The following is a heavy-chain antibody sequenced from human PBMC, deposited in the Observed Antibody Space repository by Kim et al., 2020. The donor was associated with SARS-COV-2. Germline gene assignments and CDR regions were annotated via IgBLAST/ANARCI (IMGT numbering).Heavy chain of an antibody. CDR3: ARGSVRYERDILTGYYYYYYGMDV. Sequence: ASVKVSCKASGYTFTSYAMHWVRQAPGQRLEWMGWINAGNGNTKYSQKFQGRVTITRDTSASTAYMELSSLRSEDTAVYYCARGSVRYERDILTGYYYYYYGMDVWGQGTTVTVSS. CDR1: GYTFTSYA. V-gene: IGHV1-3*01. D-gene: IGHD3-9*01. J-gene: IGHJ6*02. CDR2: INAGNGNT.